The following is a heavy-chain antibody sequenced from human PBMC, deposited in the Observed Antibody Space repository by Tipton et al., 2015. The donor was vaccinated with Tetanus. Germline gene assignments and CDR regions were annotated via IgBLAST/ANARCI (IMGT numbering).Heavy chain of an antibody. D-gene: IGHD3-22*01. V-gene: IGHV1-69*01. J-gene: IGHJ4*02. CDR2: IIPIFGTA. Sequence: QLVQSGAEVKKPGSSVKVSCKASGGTFSSYAISWVRQAPGQGLEWMGGIIPIFGTANYAQKFQGRVTITADESTSTAYMELSSLRSEDTAVYYCARYPDYYDSSGYYYSFLADWGQGTLVIVSS. CDR1: GGTFSSYA. CDR3: ARYPDYYDSSGYYYSFLAD.